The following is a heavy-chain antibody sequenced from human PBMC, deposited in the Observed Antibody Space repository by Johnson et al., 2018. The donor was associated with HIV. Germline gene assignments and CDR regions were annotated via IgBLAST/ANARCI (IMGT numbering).Heavy chain of an antibody. CDR1: GFSFSSYD. CDR3: AKAGAVAGPGIDAFDI. V-gene: IGHV3-30*18. D-gene: IGHD6-19*01. Sequence: QVQLVESGGGVVQPGRSLRLSCAASGFSFSSYDMHWVRQAPGKGLEWVAVISYDGSNKYYADSVKGRFTISRDNSKNTLYLQINSLRAEDTAVYYCAKAGAVAGPGIDAFDIWGQGTMVTVSS. J-gene: IGHJ3*02. CDR2: ISYDGSNK.